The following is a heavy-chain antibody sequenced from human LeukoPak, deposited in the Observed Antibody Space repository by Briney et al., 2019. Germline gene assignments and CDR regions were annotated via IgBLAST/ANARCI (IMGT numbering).Heavy chain of an antibody. Sequence: PGGSLRLSCAASGFTFSDYYMSWIRPAPGKGLEWVSYISSSSSYTNYADSEKGRFTISRDNAKTSLYLQMNSLRAEDTAVYYCARTSSGWYDYWGQGTLVTVSS. CDR1: GFTFSDYY. V-gene: IGHV3-11*06. CDR2: ISSSSSYT. CDR3: ARTSSGWYDY. J-gene: IGHJ4*02. D-gene: IGHD6-19*01.